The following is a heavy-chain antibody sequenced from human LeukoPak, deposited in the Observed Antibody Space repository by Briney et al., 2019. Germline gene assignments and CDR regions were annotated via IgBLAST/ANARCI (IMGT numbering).Heavy chain of an antibody. CDR3: AKKPLGPHYYFDY. Sequence: PGGSLRLSCAASGFTFSSYAMSWVRQAPGKGLEWVSAISGSGGSTYYADSVKGRFTISRDNSKNKLYLQMNSLRAEDTAVYYCAKKPLGPHYYFDYWGQGTLVTVSS. D-gene: IGHD7-27*01. CDR1: GFTFSSYA. V-gene: IGHV3-23*01. J-gene: IGHJ4*02. CDR2: ISGSGGST.